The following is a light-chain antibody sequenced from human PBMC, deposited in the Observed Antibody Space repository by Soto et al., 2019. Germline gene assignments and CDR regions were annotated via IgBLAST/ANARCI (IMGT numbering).Light chain of an antibody. CDR1: QTIGSN. V-gene: IGKV3-15*01. CDR3: QQYDHWPLYT. CDR2: DAS. Sequence: EIVMTQSPATLSVSPGESATLSCRASQTIGSNLAWYQFRPGQAPRLLIYDASTRAAGVPARFSGSGSGTDFTLTLSSLQSEDLAVFFCQQYDHWPLYTFGQGTKLEIK. J-gene: IGKJ2*01.